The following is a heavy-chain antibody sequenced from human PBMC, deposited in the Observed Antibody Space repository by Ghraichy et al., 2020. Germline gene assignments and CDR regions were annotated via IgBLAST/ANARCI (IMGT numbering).Heavy chain of an antibody. CDR1: GFTFSSYG. D-gene: IGHD1-26*01. J-gene: IGHJ4*02. CDR2: IWYDGSNK. V-gene: IGHV3-33*08. CDR3: ARSYFLARSYSLVDY. Sequence: GGSLRLSCAASGFTFSSYGMHWVRQAPGKGLEWVAVIWYDGSNKYYADSVKGRFTISRDNSKNTLYLQMNSLRAEDTAVYYCARSYFLARSYSLVDYWGQGTLVTVSS.